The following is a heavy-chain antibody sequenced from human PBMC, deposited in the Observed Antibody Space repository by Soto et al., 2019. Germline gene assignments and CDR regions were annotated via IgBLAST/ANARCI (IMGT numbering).Heavy chain of an antibody. J-gene: IGHJ6*02. CDR2: IIPIFGTA. CDR1: GGTFSSYA. CDR3: ARDGRLLWFGELSYYGMDV. D-gene: IGHD3-10*01. Sequence: QVQLVQSGAEVKKPGSSVKVSGKASGGTFSSYAISWVRQAPGQGLEWMGGIIPIFGTANYAQKFQGRVTITADESTSTAYMELSSLRSEDTAVYYCARDGRLLWFGELSYYGMDVWGQGTTVTVSS. V-gene: IGHV1-69*01.